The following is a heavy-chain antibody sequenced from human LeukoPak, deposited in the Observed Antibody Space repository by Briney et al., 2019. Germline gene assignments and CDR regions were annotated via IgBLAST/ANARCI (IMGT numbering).Heavy chain of an antibody. J-gene: IGHJ4*02. Sequence: GGSLRLSCAASGFSFSSYAVSWVRQAPGKGLEWVSGISAGGGSTYYADSVKGRFTISRDSSKNTLYLQMNSLRAEDTAVYYCAGGPAAIHYYFDYGGQGTLVTVSS. CDR1: GFSFSSYA. D-gene: IGHD2-2*01. CDR2: ISAGGGST. V-gene: IGHV3-23*01. CDR3: AGGPAAIHYYFDY.